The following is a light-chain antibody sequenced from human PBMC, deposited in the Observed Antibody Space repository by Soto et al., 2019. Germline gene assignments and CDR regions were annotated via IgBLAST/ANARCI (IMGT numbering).Light chain of an antibody. J-gene: IGLJ2*01. Sequence: QSALTQPPSASGSPGQSVTISCTGTSSDVGGYNYVSWYQQHPGKAPKLMIYEVSKRPSGVPDRFSGSKLGNTASLTVSGLQAEDEADYYCSSYAGSNHLVFGGGTKLTVL. CDR2: EVS. CDR1: SSDVGGYNY. CDR3: SSYAGSNHLV. V-gene: IGLV2-8*01.